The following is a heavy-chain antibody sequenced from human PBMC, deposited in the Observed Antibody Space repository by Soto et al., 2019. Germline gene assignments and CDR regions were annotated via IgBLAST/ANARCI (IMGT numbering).Heavy chain of an antibody. J-gene: IGHJ6*02. V-gene: IGHV5-10-1*01. CDR3: ARPGVGATPHYYYGMDV. CDR2: IDPSGSYT. D-gene: IGHD1-26*01. CDR1: GYRFTSYW. Sequence: GESLKISCKDSGYRFTSYWISWVRQMPGKGLEWMGRIDPSGSYTNYSPSFQGHVTISADKSISTAYLQWSSLKASDTAMYYCARPGVGATPHYYYGMDVWGQGTTVTVSS.